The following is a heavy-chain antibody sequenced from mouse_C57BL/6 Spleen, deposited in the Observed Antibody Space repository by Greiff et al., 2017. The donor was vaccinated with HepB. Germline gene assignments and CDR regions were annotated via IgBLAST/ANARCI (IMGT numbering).Heavy chain of an antibody. CDR1: GFTFSDYG. V-gene: IGHV5-17*01. J-gene: IGHJ4*01. D-gene: IGHD2-5*01. Sequence: EVKVVESGGGLVKPGGSLKLSCAASGFTFSDYGMHWVRQAPEKGLEWVAYISSGSSTIYYADTVKGRFTISRDNAKNTLFLQMTSLRSEDTAMYYCARHYSNYLRAMDYWGQGTSVTVSS. CDR3: ARHYSNYLRAMDY. CDR2: ISSGSSTI.